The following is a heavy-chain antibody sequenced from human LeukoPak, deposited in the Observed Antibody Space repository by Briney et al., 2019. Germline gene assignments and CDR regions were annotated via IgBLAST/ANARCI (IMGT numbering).Heavy chain of an antibody. CDR1: GYTFTGYY. D-gene: IGHD5-18*01. CDR3: ARSSPGGSPWIQLWSPFDY. V-gene: IGHV1-2*02. J-gene: IGHJ4*02. CDR2: INPNSGGT. Sequence: ASVKVSCKASGYTFTGYYMHWVRQAPGQGLEWMGWINPNSGGTNYAQKFQGRVTITRDTSASTAYMELSSLRSEDTAVYYCARSSPGGSPWIQLWSPFDYWGQGTLVTVSS.